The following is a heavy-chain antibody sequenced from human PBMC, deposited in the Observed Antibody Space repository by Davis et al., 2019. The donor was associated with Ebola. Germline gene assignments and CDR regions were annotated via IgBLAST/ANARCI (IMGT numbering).Heavy chain of an antibody. D-gene: IGHD7-27*01. CDR1: GFTFSSYW. V-gene: IGHV3-7*03. J-gene: IGHJ4*02. Sequence: GESLKISCAASGFTFSSYWMSWVRQAPGKGLEWVANIKQDGSEKYYVDSVKGRFTISRDNAKNSLYLQMNSLKTEDTAVYYCTRALGYWGQGTLVTVSS. CDR3: TRALGY. CDR2: IKQDGSEK.